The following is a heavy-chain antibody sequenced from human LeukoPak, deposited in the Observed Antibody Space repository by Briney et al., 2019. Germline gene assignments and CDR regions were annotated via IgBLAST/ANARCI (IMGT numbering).Heavy chain of an antibody. CDR3: ASGAAGMRTFDY. CDR2: VNAGNGNT. J-gene: IGHJ4*02. D-gene: IGHD6-13*01. V-gene: IGHV1-3*01. Sequence: GASVKVSCKASGYTFTSYAMHWVRQAPGQRLEWMGWVNAGNGNTKYSQKFQGRVTITRDTSASTAYMELSSLRSEDTAVYYCASGAAGMRTFDYWGQGTLVTVSS. CDR1: GYTFTSYA.